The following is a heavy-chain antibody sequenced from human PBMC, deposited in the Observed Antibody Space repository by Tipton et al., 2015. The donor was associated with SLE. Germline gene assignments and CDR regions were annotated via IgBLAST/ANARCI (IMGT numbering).Heavy chain of an antibody. Sequence: TLSLTCTVSGGSISSGSYYWSWIRQPAGKGLEWIGRIYTSGSANYNPSLKSRVTISLDTSKNQFSLKLSSVTAADTAVYYCARGSCSGGVCYIDYWGQGTLVTASS. CDR3: ARGSCSGGVCYIDY. J-gene: IGHJ4*02. CDR1: GGSISSGSYY. D-gene: IGHD2-8*02. V-gene: IGHV4-61*02. CDR2: IYTSGSA.